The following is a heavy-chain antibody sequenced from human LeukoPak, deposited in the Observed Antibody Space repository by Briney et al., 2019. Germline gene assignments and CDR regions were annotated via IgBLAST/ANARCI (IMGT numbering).Heavy chain of an antibody. CDR1: GFTFDDYA. Sequence: GGSLRLSCAASGFTFDDYAMHWVRPAPGKGLDWVSGISWNSGSIGYADSVKGRFTISRDNDKDSLYLQMNSLRAEDTALYYCAKGEVATDYYYYYGMDVWGQGTTVTVSS. J-gene: IGHJ6*02. CDR2: ISWNSGSI. CDR3: AKGEVATDYYYYYGMDV. V-gene: IGHV3-9*01. D-gene: IGHD5-24*01.